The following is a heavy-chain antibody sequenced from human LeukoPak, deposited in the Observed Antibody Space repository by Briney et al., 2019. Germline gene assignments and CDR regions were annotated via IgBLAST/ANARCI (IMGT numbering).Heavy chain of an antibody. Sequence: SETLSLTCAVSGYSISSGYYWGWIRQPPGKGLEWIGSIYHSGSIYYNPSLKSRVTISVDTSKNQFSLKLSSVTAADTAVYYCATCITMVRGVIQYWYFDLWGRGTLVTVSS. CDR1: GYSISSGYY. J-gene: IGHJ2*01. V-gene: IGHV4-38-2*01. D-gene: IGHD3-10*01. CDR2: IYHSGSI. CDR3: ATCITMVRGVIQYWYFDL.